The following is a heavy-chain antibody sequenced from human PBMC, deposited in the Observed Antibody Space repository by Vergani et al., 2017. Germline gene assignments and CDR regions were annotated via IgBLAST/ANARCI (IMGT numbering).Heavy chain of an antibody. J-gene: IGHJ5*02. CDR1: GFTSAGYA. D-gene: IGHD6-6*01. CDR2: ISWNSNSI. V-gene: IGHV3-9*02. Sequence: EVQLEESGGGLVPPGRSLGLSCVASGFTSAGYAMHWVRQAPGKGLEWVSGISWNSNSIGYADSVKGRFTISRDNAKNSLYLQMNSLRAEDTALYYCAKXLGTSSGGGWFDPWGQGTLVTVSS. CDR3: AKXLGTSSGGGWFDP.